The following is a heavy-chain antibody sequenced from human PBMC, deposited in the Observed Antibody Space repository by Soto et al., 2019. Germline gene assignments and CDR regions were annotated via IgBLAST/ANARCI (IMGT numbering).Heavy chain of an antibody. CDR3: AKGAGALISYTNGMGV. CDR1: GFTFSSNY. D-gene: IGHD2-2*02. CDR2: IKTDGSST. Sequence: PGGSLRLSCAASGFTFSSNYMHWVRQAPGKGLVWVSRIKTDGSSTTYADSVKGRFTISRDNSKNTLYLQMNSLRAEDTAVYYCAKGAGALISYTNGMGVWGQGPRVPVPS. V-gene: IGHV3-74*01. J-gene: IGHJ6*02.